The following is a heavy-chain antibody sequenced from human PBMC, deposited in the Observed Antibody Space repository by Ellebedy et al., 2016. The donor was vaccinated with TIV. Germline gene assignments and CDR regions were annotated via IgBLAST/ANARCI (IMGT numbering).Heavy chain of an antibody. Sequence: ESLKISCAASGFTFSTYGMSWVRQAPGEGLEWVSGINNNGATTYYADSVKGRFTISRDNSKNTLYLQMNSLRAEDTAVYYCTRWDRLNWFDPWGQGTLVTVSS. CDR2: INNNGATT. CDR3: TRWDRLNWFDP. CDR1: GFTFSTYG. J-gene: IGHJ5*02. D-gene: IGHD1-26*01. V-gene: IGHV3-23*01.